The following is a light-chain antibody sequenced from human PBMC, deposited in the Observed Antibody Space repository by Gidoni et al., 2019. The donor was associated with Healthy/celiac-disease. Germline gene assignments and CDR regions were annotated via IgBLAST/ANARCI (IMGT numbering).Light chain of an antibody. CDR2: AAS. V-gene: IGKV1-9*01. CDR1: QGISSY. J-gene: IGKJ4*01. CDR3: HAGS. Sequence: EIQLTQSPSFLSASVGDRVTITCRASQGISSYLAWYQQKPGKAPKLLIYAASNLQSGVPSRFSGSGSGTEFTLTISSLQPEDFATYYCHAGSFGGGTKVEIK.